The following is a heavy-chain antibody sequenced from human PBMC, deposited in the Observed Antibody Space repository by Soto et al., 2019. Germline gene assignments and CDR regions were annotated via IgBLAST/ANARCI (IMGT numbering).Heavy chain of an antibody. CDR2: ISAYNGNT. CDR3: ARDLLGYCSGGSCPGEDWFDP. J-gene: IGHJ5*02. D-gene: IGHD2-15*01. Sequence: GASVKVSCKASGYTVTSYGISWVRQAPGQGLEWMGWISAYNGNTNYAQKLQGRVTMTTDTSTSTAYMELRSLRSDDTAVYYCARDLLGYCSGGSCPGEDWFDPWGQGTLVTVSS. V-gene: IGHV1-18*04. CDR1: GYTVTSYG.